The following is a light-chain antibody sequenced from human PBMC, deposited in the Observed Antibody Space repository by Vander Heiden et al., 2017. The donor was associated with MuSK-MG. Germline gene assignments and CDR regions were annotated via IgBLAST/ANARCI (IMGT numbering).Light chain of an antibody. CDR3: QVWESSSDHPGVV. CDR2: DDS. Sequence: SYVLTQPPSVSVAPGKPARITCGGNNIGSKSVHWYQQKPGQAPVLVVYDDSDRPPGIPERFSGSNSGNTATLTISRVEAGDEADYYCQVWESSSDHPGVVFGGGTKLTVL. V-gene: IGLV3-21*03. CDR1: NIGSKS. J-gene: IGLJ2*01.